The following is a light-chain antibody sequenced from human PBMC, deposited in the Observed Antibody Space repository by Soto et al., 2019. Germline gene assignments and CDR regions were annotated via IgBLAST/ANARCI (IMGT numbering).Light chain of an antibody. Sequence: IVLTQSPVTLSLSPGEIANLSCRASQSVTGTNLAWYQQRSGQAPRLLLDDAVRRATGIPDRFSGSGSGTDFTLTISRLEPADFAVYYCRQYGSSLGPFGQGTKVEV. V-gene: IGKV3-20*01. CDR2: DAV. CDR1: QSVTGTN. CDR3: RQYGSSLGP. J-gene: IGKJ2*01.